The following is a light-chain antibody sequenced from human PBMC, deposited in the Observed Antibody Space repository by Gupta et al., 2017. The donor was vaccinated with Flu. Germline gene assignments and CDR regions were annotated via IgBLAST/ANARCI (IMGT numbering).Light chain of an antibody. CDR1: QSVLYSSNSKNY. J-gene: IGKJ1*01. Sequence: DIVMTQFPDSLAVSLGARATINCKSSQSVLYSSNSKNYLAWYQQKPGQPPKLLIYWASTRESGVPDRFSGSGSGTDFTLTISSLQAEDVAVYYCQQYYSTPLTFGQGTKVEIK. CDR3: QQYYSTPLT. CDR2: WAS. V-gene: IGKV4-1*01.